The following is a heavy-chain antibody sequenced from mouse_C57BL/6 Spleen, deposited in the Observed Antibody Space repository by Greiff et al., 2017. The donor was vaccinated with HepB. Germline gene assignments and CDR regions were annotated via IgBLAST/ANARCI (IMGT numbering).Heavy chain of an antibody. CDR3: ARGASACSMDD. CDR2: ISSGSSNI. J-gene: IGHJ4*01. V-gene: IGHV5-17*01. CDR1: GFTFSDYG. Sequence: EVKLMESGGGLVKPGGSLKLSCAASGFTFSDYGMHWVRQAPEKGLEWVAYISSGSSNIYYADTVKGRLTISRDNAKNTQFLQMTSLRSEDTAMYYCARGASACSMDDWGQGTSVTVSS.